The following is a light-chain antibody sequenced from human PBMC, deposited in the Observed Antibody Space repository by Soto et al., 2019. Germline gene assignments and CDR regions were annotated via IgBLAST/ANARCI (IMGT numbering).Light chain of an antibody. CDR2: DAS. J-gene: IGKJ1*01. V-gene: IGKV1-5*01. CDR1: QGISAW. CDR3: QQYKSYSPWP. Sequence: DIQMTQSPSTLSASVGDRVTITCRASQGISAWLAWYQQKPGKAPKLLIFDASTLESGVPSRFSGSGSGTECTLTISSLQPDDFATYYCQQYKSYSPWPFGQGTKVEIK.